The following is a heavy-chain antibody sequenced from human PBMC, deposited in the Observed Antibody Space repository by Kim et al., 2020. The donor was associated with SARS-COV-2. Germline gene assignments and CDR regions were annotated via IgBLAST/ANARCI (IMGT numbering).Heavy chain of an antibody. J-gene: IGHJ5*02. CDR2: LKEDGSTT. V-gene: IGHV3-74*01. Sequence: GGSLRLSCAASGFTFSNYWMHWVRQAPGKGPVWVSRLKEDGSTTNYADSVKGRFTISRDNARNTLYLHMDSLRAEDTALYYCVRDRVGSDDLWGQGTLVTVSS. CDR3: VRDRVGSDDL. CDR1: GFTFSNYW. D-gene: IGHD5-12*01.